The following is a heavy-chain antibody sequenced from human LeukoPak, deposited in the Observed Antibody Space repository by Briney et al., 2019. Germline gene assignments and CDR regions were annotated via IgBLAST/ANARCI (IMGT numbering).Heavy chain of an antibody. CDR2: LYYNGST. V-gene: IGHV4-39*01. CDR3: ARRITIFGVVITAHFDY. Sequence: SETLSLTCTVSGGSISSSSYYWVRLRQPPGQGRVGIGSLYYNGSTCYNPYIKGRVTISVATSKSPSYLKLSSVAAADTAVYYCARRITIFGVVITAHFDYWGQGTLVTVSS. D-gene: IGHD3-3*01. J-gene: IGHJ4*02. CDR1: GGSISSSSYY.